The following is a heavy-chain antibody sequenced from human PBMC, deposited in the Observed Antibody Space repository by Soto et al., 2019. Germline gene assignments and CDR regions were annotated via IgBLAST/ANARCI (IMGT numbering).Heavy chain of an antibody. CDR3: ARIFFADLLRPDYYGMDV. D-gene: IGHD2-8*01. CDR2: IFSNDEK. J-gene: IGHJ6*02. V-gene: IGHV2-26*01. CDR1: GSSLSDPRMA. Sequence: QVSLKESDPVLVKPTETLTLTCTVSGSSLSDPRMAVSWIRQPPGKALEWLAHIFSNDEKSYRTSLKSRLTISKDTSNSQVVLTLVNMDPVDTATYFCARIFFADLLRPDYYGMDVWGQGTTVTVSS.